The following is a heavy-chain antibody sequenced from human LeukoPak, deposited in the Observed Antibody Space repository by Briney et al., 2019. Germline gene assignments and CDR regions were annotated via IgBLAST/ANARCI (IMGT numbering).Heavy chain of an antibody. CDR2: INHSGST. CDR1: GGSFSAYY. D-gene: IGHD5-18*01. V-gene: IGHV4-34*01. CDR3: ARERGDGYRGFYYYYVDV. Sequence: SETLSLTCAVYGGSFSAYYWSWIRQPPGKGLEWIGEINHSGSTNYSPSLKSRVTISVDTSKNQFSLKLTSVTAADTAVYYCARERGDGYRGFYYYYVDVWGRGTTVTVSS. J-gene: IGHJ6*03.